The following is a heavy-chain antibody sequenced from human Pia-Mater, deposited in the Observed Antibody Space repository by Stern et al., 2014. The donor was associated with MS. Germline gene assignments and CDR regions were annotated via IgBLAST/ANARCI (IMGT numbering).Heavy chain of an antibody. V-gene: IGHV1-69*01. CDR2: IIPTFDTP. CDR3: ARAYTYYSNSAGY. J-gene: IGHJ4*02. D-gene: IGHD3-10*01. Sequence: VQLVESGAEVKKTGSSVKVSCKASGGTFSSYEITWVRQAPGQGLEWMGGIIPTFDTPTYAQKFQDRVTISADESTNTAYLELNGLKSDDTAIYFCARAYTYYSNSAGYWGQGTLVTVSS. CDR1: GGTFSSYE.